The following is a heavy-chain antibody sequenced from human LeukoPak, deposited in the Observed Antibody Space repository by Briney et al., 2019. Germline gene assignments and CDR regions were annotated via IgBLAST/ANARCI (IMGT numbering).Heavy chain of an antibody. J-gene: IGHJ4*02. CDR3: ARDCERGYSHGLC. V-gene: IGHV3-21*01. CDR1: GFTFSTYS. CDR2: ISGSCDYK. Sequence: PGGSLRLSCAASGFTFSTYSMNWVRQAPGKGLEWVSSISGSCDYKYYADSVKGRFIISRDNAKNSVYLQMNSLRAEDTAVYYCARDCERGYSHGLCWGQGTLVTVSS. D-gene: IGHD5-18*01.